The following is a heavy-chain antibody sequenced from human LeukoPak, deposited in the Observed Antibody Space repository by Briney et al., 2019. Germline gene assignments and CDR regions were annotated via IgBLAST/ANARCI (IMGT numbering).Heavy chain of an antibody. V-gene: IGHV4-39*02. Sequence: SETLSLTCTVSGDPISSSHYYWGWIRQSPGKGLEWIGSIYSGGETHYNPSLNSRVTIFLDTSKNRFSLNLISVTATDTAVYYCVRDYSNFVQGDWGQGTLVTVSS. J-gene: IGHJ4*02. CDR2: IYSGGET. CDR1: GDPISSSHYY. CDR3: VRDYSNFVQGD. D-gene: IGHD4-11*01.